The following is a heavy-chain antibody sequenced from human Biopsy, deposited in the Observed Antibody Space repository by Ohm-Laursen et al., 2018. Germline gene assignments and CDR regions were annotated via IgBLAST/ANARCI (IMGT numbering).Heavy chain of an antibody. CDR3: ARGPLGPLLEWLLFQTSIDV. J-gene: IGHJ6*02. CDR1: GYTFIDYY. Sequence: ATVKISCKASGYTFIDYYIHWVRQAPGQGLEWMGWVNPNNGDKKFAPDFQGRLTMTRDKSISTAYMELIRLRSDDTAVYYCARGPLGPLLEWLLFQTSIDVWGRGTTVTVSS. CDR2: VNPNNGDK. V-gene: IGHV1-2*07. D-gene: IGHD3-3*01.